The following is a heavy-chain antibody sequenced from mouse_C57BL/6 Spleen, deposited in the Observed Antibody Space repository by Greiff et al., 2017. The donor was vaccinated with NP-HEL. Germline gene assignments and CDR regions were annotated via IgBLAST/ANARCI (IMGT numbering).Heavy chain of an antibody. D-gene: IGHD3-3*01. Sequence: QVQLKESGAELARPGASVKLSCKASGYTFTSYGISWVKQRPGQGLEWIGEIYPRSGNTYYNEKFKGKATLTADKSSSTAYMELRSLTSEDSAVYFCAREGPLAYWGQGTLVTVSA. CDR1: GYTFTSYG. CDR3: AREGPLAY. J-gene: IGHJ3*01. V-gene: IGHV1-81*01. CDR2: IYPRSGNT.